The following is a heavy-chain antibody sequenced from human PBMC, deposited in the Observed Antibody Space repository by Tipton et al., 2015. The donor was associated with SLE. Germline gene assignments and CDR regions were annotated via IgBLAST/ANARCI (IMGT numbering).Heavy chain of an antibody. CDR3: AREFLNPVTTVHYYFDL. V-gene: IGHV4-61*02. CDR1: GDSISSFSYY. J-gene: IGHJ2*01. D-gene: IGHD4-11*01. CDR2: IYTNENT. Sequence: TLSLTCTVSGDSISSFSYYWSWIRQPAGKGLEWIGRIYTNENTNYNPSLKSRVTMSVDTSKNHFSLKLISVTAADTAVYYCAREFLNPVTTVHYYFDLWGRGTLVTVSS.